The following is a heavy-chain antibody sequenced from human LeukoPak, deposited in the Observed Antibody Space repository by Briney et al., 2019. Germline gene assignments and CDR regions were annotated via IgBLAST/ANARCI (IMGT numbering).Heavy chain of an antibody. V-gene: IGHV1-2*02. CDR2: INPNSGDT. CDR3: ARKFDILTGQSNWFAP. J-gene: IGHJ5*02. D-gene: IGHD3-9*01. CDR1: GYTFTGYH. Sequence: ASVKVSCKASGYTFTGYHMHWVRQAPGQGLEWMGWINPNSGDTLYAQNFQGRVTMTRDTSISTAYMELTRLRSDDTAVYYCARKFDILTGQSNWFAPWGQGTLVTVSS.